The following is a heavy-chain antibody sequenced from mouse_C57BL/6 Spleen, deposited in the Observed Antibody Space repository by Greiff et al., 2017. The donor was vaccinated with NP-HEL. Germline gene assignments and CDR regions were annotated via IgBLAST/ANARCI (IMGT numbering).Heavy chain of an antibody. CDR3: TKAVVATRYFDV. V-gene: IGHV14-4*01. Sequence: VQLQQSGAELVRPGASVKLSCTASGFNIKDDYMHWVKQRPEQGLEWIGWIDPENGDTEYASKFQGKATITADTSSNTAYLQLSSLTSEDTAVYYCTKAVVATRYFDVWGTGTTVTVSS. D-gene: IGHD1-1*01. J-gene: IGHJ1*03. CDR1: GFNIKDDY. CDR2: IDPENGDT.